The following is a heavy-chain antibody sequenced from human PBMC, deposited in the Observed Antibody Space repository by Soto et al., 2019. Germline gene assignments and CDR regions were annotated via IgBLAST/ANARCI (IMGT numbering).Heavy chain of an antibody. CDR1: GFTVSSNY. CDR2: IYSGGST. J-gene: IGHJ4*02. CDR3: ARESINSGSYY. V-gene: IGHV3-53*01. Sequence: PGGSLRLSCAASGFTVSSNYMSWVRQAPGKGLEWVSVIYSGGSTYYADSVKGRFTISRDNSKNTLYLQMNSLRADDTAVYYCARESINSGSYYWGQGTLVTVSS. D-gene: IGHD1-26*01.